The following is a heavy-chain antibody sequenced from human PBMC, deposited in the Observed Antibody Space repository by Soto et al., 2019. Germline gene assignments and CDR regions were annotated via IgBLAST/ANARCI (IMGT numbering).Heavy chain of an antibody. Sequence: ASVKVSCKASGYTFTSYGISWVRQAPGQGLEWMGWISADSGNTNYAQKLQGGVTMTTDTSTSTAYMELRSLRSDDTAVYSCARSSILTGYYSHPAHCFDPWGQGTLVTVSS. CDR2: ISADSGNT. J-gene: IGHJ5*02. CDR1: GYTFTSYG. D-gene: IGHD3-9*01. CDR3: ARSSILTGYYSHPAHCFDP. V-gene: IGHV1-18*01.